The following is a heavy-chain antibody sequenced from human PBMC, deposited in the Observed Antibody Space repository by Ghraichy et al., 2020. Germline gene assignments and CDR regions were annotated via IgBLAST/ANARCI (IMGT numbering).Heavy chain of an antibody. J-gene: IGHJ4*02. D-gene: IGHD3-22*01. Sequence: LSLTCAASGFTFSNFAMTWVRQAPGKGLEWVSTISGSGDTTYYADSVKGRFTISRDNSKNTLYLQVNSLRAEDTAIYYCANDLGSGYYLWDYWGQGTLVTVSS. CDR1: GFTFSNFA. CDR2: ISGSGDTT. V-gene: IGHV3-23*01. CDR3: ANDLGSGYYLWDY.